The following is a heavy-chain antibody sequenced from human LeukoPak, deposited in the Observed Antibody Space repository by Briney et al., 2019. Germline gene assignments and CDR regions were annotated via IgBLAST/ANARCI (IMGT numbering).Heavy chain of an antibody. V-gene: IGHV4-30-2*01. CDR3: ARVVIDSSSWYPPDY. J-gene: IGHJ4*02. Sequence: SETLSLTCAVSGGSISSGGYSCSWIRQPPGKRLEWIGYIYRSGSTYYKPSLKSRVTISVDRSKNQFSLKLSSVTAADTAVYYCARVVIDSSSWYPPDYWGQGTLVTVSS. D-gene: IGHD6-13*01. CDR1: GGSISSGGYS. CDR2: IYRSGST.